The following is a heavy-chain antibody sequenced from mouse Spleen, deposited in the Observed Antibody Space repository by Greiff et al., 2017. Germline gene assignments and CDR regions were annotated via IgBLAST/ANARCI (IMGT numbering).Heavy chain of an antibody. Sequence: EVKLVESGGGLVKLGGSLKLSCAASGFTFSSYAMSWVRQTPEKRLEWVATISSGGGNTYYPDSVKGRFTISRDNAKNTLYLQMSSLKSEDTAMYYCARPTMITTAWFAYWGQGTLVTVSA. CDR2: ISSGGGNT. D-gene: IGHD2-4*01. CDR3: ARPTMITTAWFAY. J-gene: IGHJ3*01. V-gene: IGHV5-9*04. CDR1: GFTFSSYA.